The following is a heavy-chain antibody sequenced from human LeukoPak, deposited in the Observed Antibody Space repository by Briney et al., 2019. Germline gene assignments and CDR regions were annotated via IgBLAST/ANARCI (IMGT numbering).Heavy chain of an antibody. Sequence: PSETLSLTCTVSGGSISSSSYYWGWIRQPPGKGLEWIGRIYTSGSTNYNPSLKSRVTISVDTSKNQFSLKLSSVTAADTAVYYCAREGGSGSWYYYYYMDVWGKGTTVTISS. CDR3: AREGGSGSWYYYYYMDV. J-gene: IGHJ6*03. D-gene: IGHD3-10*01. CDR2: IYTSGST. CDR1: GGSISSSSYY. V-gene: IGHV4-39*07.